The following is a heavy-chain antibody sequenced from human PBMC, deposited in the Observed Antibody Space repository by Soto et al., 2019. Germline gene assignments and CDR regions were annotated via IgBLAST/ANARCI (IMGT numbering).Heavy chain of an antibody. D-gene: IGHD5-12*01. CDR1: GFTFSTYG. V-gene: IGHV3-30*18. J-gene: IGHJ5*02. CDR2: VSYGGSRK. Sequence: QVQVVESGGGLVQPGRSLTLSCAASGFTFSTYGMHWVRQAPGKGLEWVAIVSYGGSRKHYVDSVKGRFAISRDNSMKRLYLHLSSLRPEDTVMYYCAKDLPGDRDGYLCGAGSWGQGTLVAVS. CDR3: AKDLPGDRDGYLCGAGS.